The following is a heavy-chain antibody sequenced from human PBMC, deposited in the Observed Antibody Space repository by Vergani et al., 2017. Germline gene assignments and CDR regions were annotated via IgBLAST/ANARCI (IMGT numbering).Heavy chain of an antibody. V-gene: IGHV1-69*04. CDR3: ARDVRDGYNYRSDY. CDR1: GGTFSSYT. Sequence: QVQLVHSGAEVKKPGSSVKVSCKASGGTFSSYTISWVRQAPGQGLEWMGRIIPILGIANYAQKFQGRVTITADKSTSTAYMELSRLRSEDTAVYYCARDVRDGYNYRSDYWGQGTLVTVSS. D-gene: IGHD5-24*01. CDR2: IIPILGIA. J-gene: IGHJ4*02.